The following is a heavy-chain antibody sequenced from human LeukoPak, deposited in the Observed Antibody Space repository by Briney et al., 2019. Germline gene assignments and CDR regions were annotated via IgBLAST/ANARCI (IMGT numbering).Heavy chain of an antibody. Sequence: GGSLRLSCAASGFTFSSYGMHWVRQAPGKGLEWVAFIRYDGSNKYYADSVKGRFTISRDNSKNTLYLQMNSLRAEDTAVYYCARDWAVRIVGATRAFDIWGQGTMVTVSS. V-gene: IGHV3-30*02. CDR3: ARDWAVRIVGATRAFDI. CDR2: IRYDGSNK. CDR1: GFTFSSYG. D-gene: IGHD1-26*01. J-gene: IGHJ3*02.